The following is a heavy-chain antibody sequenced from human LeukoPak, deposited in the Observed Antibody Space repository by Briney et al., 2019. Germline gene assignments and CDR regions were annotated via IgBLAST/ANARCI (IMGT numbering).Heavy chain of an antibody. D-gene: IGHD7-27*01. CDR2: INQHGSEI. V-gene: IGHV3-7*01. J-gene: IGHJ4*02. Sequence: PGGPLGPSWEAPEFTLMAYGLNWSRQAPGKGLEWVDNINQHGSEIYYVDFVKGRFTISRDNARNSLYLQINSLRAEDTAVYYCARDNWGTFDYWGQGTLVTVSS. CDR3: ARDNWGTFDY. CDR1: EFTLMAYG.